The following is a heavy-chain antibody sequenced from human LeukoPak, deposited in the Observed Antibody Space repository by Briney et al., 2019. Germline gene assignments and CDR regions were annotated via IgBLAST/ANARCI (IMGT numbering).Heavy chain of an antibody. CDR3: ARDRAGTTMRNWFDP. CDR1: GFTFSDYY. V-gene: IGHV3-11*01. J-gene: IGHJ5*02. CDR2: ISSSGSTI. Sequence: GGSLRLSCAASGFTFSDYYMSWIRQAPGKGLEWVSYISSSGSTIYYADSVKGRFTISRDNAKNSLYLQMNSLRAEDTAVYYYARDRAGTTMRNWFDPWGQGTLVTVSS. D-gene: IGHD1-7*01.